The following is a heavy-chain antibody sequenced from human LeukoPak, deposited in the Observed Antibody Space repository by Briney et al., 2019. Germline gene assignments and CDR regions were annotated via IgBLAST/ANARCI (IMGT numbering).Heavy chain of an antibody. CDR3: AREVRGGYCFDY. D-gene: IGHD4-23*01. J-gene: IGHJ4*02. CDR2: IYYSGST. CDR1: GGSISSSSYY. Sequence: MPSETLSLTCTVSGGSISSSSYYWDWIRQSPGKGLEWIGSIYYSGSTYYNPSLKSRVTISVDTSKNQFSLKLSSVTAADTAVYYCAREVRGGYCFDYWGQGTPVTVSS. V-gene: IGHV4-39*07.